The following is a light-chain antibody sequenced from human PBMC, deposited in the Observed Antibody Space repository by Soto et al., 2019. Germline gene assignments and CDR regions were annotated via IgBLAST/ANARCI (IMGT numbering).Light chain of an antibody. CDR3: SSYTSSGAV. V-gene: IGLV2-14*01. CDR2: DVS. Sequence: QSALTQPASVSGSPGQSITISCTGTSSDVGGYNYVSWYQQHPGKAPKLMIYDVSNRRSGVSNRFSGSKSGNTASLTISGLQAEDEADYYCSSYTSSGAVFGGGTQLTVL. J-gene: IGLJ7*01. CDR1: SSDVGGYNY.